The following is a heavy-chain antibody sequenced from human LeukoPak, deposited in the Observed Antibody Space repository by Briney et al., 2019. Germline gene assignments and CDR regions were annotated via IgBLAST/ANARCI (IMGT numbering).Heavy chain of an antibody. CDR3: AKGGGYEAQYYYYYLDV. D-gene: IGHD5-12*01. J-gene: IGHJ6*03. CDR2: ISDSGGSV. CDR1: GFTLSSYA. V-gene: IGHV3-23*01. Sequence: GGSLRLSCAASGFTLSSYAMSWVRQAPGKGLEWVSGISDSGGSVYYADSVKGRFTISRDNSKNTLYLQMKSLRAEDTAVYYCAKGGGYEAQYYYYYLDVWGKGTTVTISS.